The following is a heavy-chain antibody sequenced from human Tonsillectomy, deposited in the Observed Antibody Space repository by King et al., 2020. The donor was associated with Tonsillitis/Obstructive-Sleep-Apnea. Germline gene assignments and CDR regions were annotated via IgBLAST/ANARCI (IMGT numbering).Heavy chain of an antibody. CDR2: IYYSGST. V-gene: IGHV4-61*01. D-gene: IGHD5-18*01. CDR3: ARDPVDTAMVRAFDI. J-gene: IGHJ3*02. Sequence: QLQESGPGLVKPSETLSLTCTVSGGSVSSGSYYWSWIRQPPGKGLEWIGYIYYSGSTNYNPSLKSRVTISVDTSKNQFSLKLSSVTAADTAVYYCARDPVDTAMVRAFDIWGQGTMVTVSS. CDR1: GGSVSSGSYY.